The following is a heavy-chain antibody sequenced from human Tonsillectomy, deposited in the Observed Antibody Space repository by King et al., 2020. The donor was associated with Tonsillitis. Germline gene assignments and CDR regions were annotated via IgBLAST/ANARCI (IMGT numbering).Heavy chain of an antibody. CDR1: GGSISSGGYS. V-gene: IGHV4-30-4*07. J-gene: IGHJ4*02. CDR2: IYYSGST. Sequence: VQLQESGPGLVKPSQTLSLTCAVSGGSISSGGYSWGWIRQPPGKGLEWIGYIYYSGSTNYNPSLKSRVTISVDTSKNQLSLKLTSVTAADTAVYYCARGLTLYYFDYWGQGTLVTVSS. CDR3: ARGLTLYYFDY.